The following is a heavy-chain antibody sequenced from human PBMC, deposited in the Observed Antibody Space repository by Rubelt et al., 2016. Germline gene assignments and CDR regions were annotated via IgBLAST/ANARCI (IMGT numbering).Heavy chain of an antibody. Sequence: QLQLQESGPGLVKPSETLSLTCTVSGGSISSSSYYWGWIRQPPGKGLEWIGYIYYSGSTNYNPSHNGRVTISVGTAKNQFARKLSSVTAADTAVYYCARDEYSSGAGATWGQGTLVTVSS. V-gene: IGHV4-61*05. CDR2: IYYSGST. CDR3: ARDEYSSGAGAT. D-gene: IGHD6-19*01. CDR1: GGSISSSSYY. J-gene: IGHJ5*02.